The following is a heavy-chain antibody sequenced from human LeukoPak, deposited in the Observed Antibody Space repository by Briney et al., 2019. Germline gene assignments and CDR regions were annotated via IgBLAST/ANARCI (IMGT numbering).Heavy chain of an antibody. D-gene: IGHD3-10*01. CDR1: GYTFTGYY. J-gene: IGHJ6*03. CDR3: ARVAPRITMVRPYYYYYYYMDV. CDR2: INPNSGGT. V-gene: IGHV1-2*02. Sequence: GASVKVSCKASGYTFTGYYMHWVRQAPGQGLEWMGWINPNSGGTNYAQKFQGRVTMTRDTSISTAYMELSRLRSDDTAVYYCARVAPRITMVRPYYYYYYYMDVWGKGTTVTISS.